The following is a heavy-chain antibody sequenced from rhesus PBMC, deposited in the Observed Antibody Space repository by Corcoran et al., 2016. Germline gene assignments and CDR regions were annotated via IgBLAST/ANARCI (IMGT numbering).Heavy chain of an antibody. CDR3: ARGGSSGDSTRGGGFDF. J-gene: IGHJ3*01. CDR2: IFGSIGST. D-gene: IGHD2-33*01. V-gene: IGHV4S7*01. Sequence: QLQLQESGPGLVKPSETLSLTCAVSGGSISRGYGWSWIRQPPGKGLEWIGNIFGSIGSTSYTPSHKSRVTISKDTSKNQFSLKLASVTAADTAVYYCARGGSSGDSTRGGGFDFWGQGLRVTV. CDR1: GGSISRGYG.